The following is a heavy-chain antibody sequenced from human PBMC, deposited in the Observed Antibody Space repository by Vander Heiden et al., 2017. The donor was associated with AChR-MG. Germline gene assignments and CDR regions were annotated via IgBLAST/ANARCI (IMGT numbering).Heavy chain of an antibody. V-gene: IGHV3-30-3*01. Sequence: QVQLVESGGGVVQPGRSLRLSCAASGFTFSSYSMHWVRQAPGKGLEWVAVISYDGSNKYYADSVKGRFTISRDNSKNTLYLQMNSLRAEDTAVYYCARDSGGTLLYGMDVWGQGTTVTVSS. CDR2: ISYDGSNK. CDR3: ARDSGGTLLYGMDV. D-gene: IGHD1-26*01. J-gene: IGHJ6*02. CDR1: GFTFSSYS.